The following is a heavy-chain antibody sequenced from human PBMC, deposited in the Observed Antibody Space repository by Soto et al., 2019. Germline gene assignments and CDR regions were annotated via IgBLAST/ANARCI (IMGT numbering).Heavy chain of an antibody. V-gene: IGHV3-30-3*01. CDR2: ISYDGSKK. CDR1: GFIFSSYA. D-gene: IGHD5-12*01. Sequence: QVQLVESGGGVVQPGRSLRLSCAGSGFIFSSYAMHWVRKAPGKGLEWVAVISYDGSKKYYADSVKGRFTISRDDSKNTLYLQMNSLRVEDTAVYYCARDPFEDIVPTRSYGMDVWGQGTTVTVSS. CDR3: ARDPFEDIVPTRSYGMDV. J-gene: IGHJ6*02.